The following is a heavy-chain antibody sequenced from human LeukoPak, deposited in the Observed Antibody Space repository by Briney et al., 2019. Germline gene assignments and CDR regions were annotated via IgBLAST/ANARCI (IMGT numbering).Heavy chain of an antibody. CDR2: INQDGSEK. CDR3: ARARYCDY. CDR1: GFSLSSYW. D-gene: IGHD2-15*01. Sequence: GESLRLSCATSGFSLSSYWMIWVRQAPGKGLEWVANINQDGSEKNYVDSVKGRFTISRDNAKNSLYLQMNSLRAEDTAVYYCARARYCDYWGQGTLVTVSS. V-gene: IGHV3-7*01. J-gene: IGHJ4*02.